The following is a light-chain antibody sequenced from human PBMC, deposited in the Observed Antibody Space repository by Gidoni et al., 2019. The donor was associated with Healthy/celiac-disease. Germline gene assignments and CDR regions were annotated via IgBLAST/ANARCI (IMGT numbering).Light chain of an antibody. Sequence: ETGMTQSAAALSVSLGERATLSCRARQSVSSNLAWYQQKPGLALRLLIYGASTRATDIPARFSGSGSGTEFTLTISSLQSEDFAIYYCQQYDNWPPLTFGGGTKVEIK. CDR1: QSVSSN. J-gene: IGKJ4*01. CDR3: QQYDNWPPLT. CDR2: GAS. V-gene: IGKV3-15*01.